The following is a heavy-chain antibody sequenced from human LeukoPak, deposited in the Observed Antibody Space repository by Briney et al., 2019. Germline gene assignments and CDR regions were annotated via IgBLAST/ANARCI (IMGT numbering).Heavy chain of an antibody. D-gene: IGHD6-6*01. CDR2: IYYSGST. J-gene: IGHJ5*02. V-gene: IGHV4-59*01. Sequence: PSETLSLXCTVSGGSISSYYWSWIRQPPGKGLEWIGYIYYSGSTNYNPSLKSRVTISVDTSKNQFSLKLSSVTAADTAVYYCAREYSSSDNWFDPWGQGTLVTVSS. CDR1: GGSISSYY. CDR3: AREYSSSDNWFDP.